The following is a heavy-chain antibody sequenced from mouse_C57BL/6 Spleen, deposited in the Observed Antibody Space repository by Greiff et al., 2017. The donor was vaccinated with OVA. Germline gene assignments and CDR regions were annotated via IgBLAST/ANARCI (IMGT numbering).Heavy chain of an antibody. Sequence: EVQLQQSGPELVKPGASVKISCKASGYTFTDYYMNWVKQSHGKSLEWIGDINPSTGGTTYNQKFKAKATLTVDKSSSTAYMQLKSLTSEDSAVYYCARRYYGSSPYSYWYFDVWGTGTTVTVSS. V-gene: IGHV1-26*01. CDR2: INPSTGGT. D-gene: IGHD1-1*01. J-gene: IGHJ1*03. CDR1: GYTFTDYY. CDR3: ARRYYGSSPYSYWYFDV.